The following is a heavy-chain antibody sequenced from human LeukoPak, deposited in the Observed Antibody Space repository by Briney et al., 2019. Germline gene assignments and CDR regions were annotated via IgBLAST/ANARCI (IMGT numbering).Heavy chain of an antibody. Sequence: GGSLRLSCAASGFTVSSNYMSWVRQAPGKGLEWVSVIYSGGSTYYADSVKGRFTISRDNSKSTLYLQMNSLRAEDTAVYYCARRFLLGAFDIWGQGTMVTVSS. CDR1: GFTVSSNY. CDR2: IYSGGST. D-gene: IGHD3-10*01. CDR3: ARRFLLGAFDI. J-gene: IGHJ3*02. V-gene: IGHV3-53*01.